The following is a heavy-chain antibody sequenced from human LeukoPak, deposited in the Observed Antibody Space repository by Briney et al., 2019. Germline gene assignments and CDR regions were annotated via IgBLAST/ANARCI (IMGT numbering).Heavy chain of an antibody. CDR1: GFTFSNYY. Sequence: GGSLRLSCAASGFTFSNYYMHWVRQVPGNGLLWVSRINSDGGSTAYADSVKGRFTISRDNAKNTLYLQMNSLRAEDTGVYYCARDRPGYSYGYGYWGQGTLVTVSS. CDR3: ARDRPGYSYGYGY. V-gene: IGHV3-74*01. J-gene: IGHJ4*02. CDR2: INSDGGST. D-gene: IGHD5-18*01.